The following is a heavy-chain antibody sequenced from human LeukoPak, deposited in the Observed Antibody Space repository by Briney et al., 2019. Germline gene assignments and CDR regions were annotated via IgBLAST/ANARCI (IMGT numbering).Heavy chain of an antibody. CDR3: TREAAAGIDY. J-gene: IGHJ4*02. V-gene: IGHV3-7*01. CDR2: IKQDGSEK. D-gene: IGHD6-13*01. CDR1: GFTFSTYW. Sequence: PGGSLRLSCAASGFTFSTYWMGWVRQAPGKGPEWVANIKQDGSEKYYLDSVKGRFTISRDNAKNSLYLQMNSLRAEDTAVYFCTREAAAGIDYWGQGTLVTVSS.